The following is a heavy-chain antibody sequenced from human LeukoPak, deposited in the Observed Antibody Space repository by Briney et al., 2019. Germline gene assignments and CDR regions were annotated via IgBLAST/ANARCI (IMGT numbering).Heavy chain of an antibody. D-gene: IGHD1-26*01. CDR2: MNPNSGNT. CDR3: ARDRPLTTVGAPFDY. CDR1: GYTFTSYD. Sequence: EASVKVSCKASGYTFTSYDINWVRQATGQGLEWMGWMNPNSGNTDYAQKFQGRVTMTTDTSTSTAYMELRSLRSDDTAVYYCARDRPLTTVGAPFDYWGQGTLVTVSS. V-gene: IGHV1-8*02. J-gene: IGHJ4*02.